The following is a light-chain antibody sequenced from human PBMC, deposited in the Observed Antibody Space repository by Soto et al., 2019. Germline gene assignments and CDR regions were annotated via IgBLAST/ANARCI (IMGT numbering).Light chain of an antibody. CDR1: QSVSSSY. J-gene: IGKJ1*01. V-gene: IGKV3-20*01. CDR2: DAS. Sequence: EIVLTQSPGTLSLSPGERATLSCRASQSVSSSYLAWYQQKPGQAPRLLIYDASTRATGIPDRFSGSGSGTDFTLTISRLEPEDLAVYYCQQYGSSPPTFGQGTKVEIK. CDR3: QQYGSSPPT.